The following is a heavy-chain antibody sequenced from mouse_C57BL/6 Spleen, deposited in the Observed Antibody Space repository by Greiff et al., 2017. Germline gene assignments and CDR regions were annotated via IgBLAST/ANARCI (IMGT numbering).Heavy chain of an antibody. D-gene: IGHD4-1*01. CDR2: IDPSDSYT. J-gene: IGHJ1*03. CDR3: ARRLTGTEDWYFDV. Sequence: QVHVKQPGAELVKPGASVKLSCKASGYTFTSYWMQWVKQRPGQGLEWIGEIDPSDSYTNYNQKFKGKATLTVDTSSSTAYMQLSSLTSEDSAVYYCARRLTGTEDWYFDVWGTGTTVTVSS. CDR1: GYTFTSYW. V-gene: IGHV1-50*01.